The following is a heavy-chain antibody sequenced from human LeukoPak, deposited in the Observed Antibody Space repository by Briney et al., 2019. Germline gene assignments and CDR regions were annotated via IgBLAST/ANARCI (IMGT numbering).Heavy chain of an antibody. V-gene: IGHV3-13*04. CDR2: IGSVGDT. CDR1: GFTLSSHD. Sequence: GGSLRLSCADSGFTLSSHDMHSVRQTTERGLEWVSGIGSVGDTYYPGSVKGRFAISRENAKNSLYLQMNGLRAGDTAVYYCARGSGSGYYLKDAFDIWGQGTMVTVSS. D-gene: IGHD3-22*01. CDR3: ARGSGSGYYLKDAFDI. J-gene: IGHJ3*02.